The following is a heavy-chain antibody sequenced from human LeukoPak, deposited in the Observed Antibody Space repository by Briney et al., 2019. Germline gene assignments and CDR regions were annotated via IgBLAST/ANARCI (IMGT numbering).Heavy chain of an antibody. J-gene: IGHJ4*02. CDR3: ARSPRPYSSSWYRPLDY. CDR2: IRYDGSNK. V-gene: IGHV3-30*02. CDR1: GFTFSSYG. Sequence: GGSLGLSCAASGFTFSSYGMHWARQAPGKGLEWVAFIRYDGSNKYYADSVKGRFTISRDNSKNTLYLQMNSLRAEGTAVYYCARSPRPYSSSWYRPLDYWGQGTLVTVSS. D-gene: IGHD6-13*01.